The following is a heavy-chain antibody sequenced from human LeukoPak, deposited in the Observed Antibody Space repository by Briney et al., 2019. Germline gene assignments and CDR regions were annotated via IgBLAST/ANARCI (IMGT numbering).Heavy chain of an antibody. J-gene: IGHJ6*03. CDR2: IIPIFGTA. D-gene: IGHD1-26*01. CDR1: GGTFSSYA. CDR3: ARAGYLDYYYYYIDV. V-gene: IGHV1-69*06. Sequence: SVKVSCKASGGTFSSYAISWVRQAPGQGLEWMGGIIPIFGTANYAQKFQGRVTITADKSTSTAYMELSSLRAEDTALYYCARAGYLDYYYYYIDVWGKGTTVTVSS.